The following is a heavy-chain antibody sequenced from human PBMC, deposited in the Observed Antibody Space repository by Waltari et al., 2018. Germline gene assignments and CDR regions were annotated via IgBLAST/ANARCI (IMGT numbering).Heavy chain of an antibody. Sequence: LVQSGAEVMKPGASVRVSCKASRDAVTEHYIHWVRQAPGQGLEWMGWVNATGGGTNYAQRFAGRFTVTWDASITTAYMEFSRLTSGDTAVYFCAREYCGGDCRLFDYWGQGTPVTVSS. D-gene: IGHD2-21*02. J-gene: IGHJ4*02. CDR3: AREYCGGDCRLFDY. V-gene: IGHV1-2*02. CDR2: VNATGGGT. CDR1: RDAVTEHY.